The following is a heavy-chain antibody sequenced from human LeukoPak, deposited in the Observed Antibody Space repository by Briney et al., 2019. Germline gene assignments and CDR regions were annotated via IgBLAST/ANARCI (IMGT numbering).Heavy chain of an antibody. Sequence: GASVKVSCKASGGTFSSYAISWVRQAPGQGLEWMGGIIPIFGTANYAQKFQGRVTITTDESTSTAYMELSSLRSEDTAVYYCASKGDGYCRSSSCQGALDFWGQGSRVTVSS. J-gene: IGHJ3*01. CDR1: GGTFSSYA. CDR3: ASKGDGYCRSSSCQGALDF. CDR2: IIPIFGTA. D-gene: IGHD2-2*03. V-gene: IGHV1-69*05.